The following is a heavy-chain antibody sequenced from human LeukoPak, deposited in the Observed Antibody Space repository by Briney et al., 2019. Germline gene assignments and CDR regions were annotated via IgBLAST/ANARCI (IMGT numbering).Heavy chain of an antibody. J-gene: IGHJ4*02. CDR1: GDSISSYY. Sequence: SETLSLTCTVSGDSISSYYWSWIRQPPGKGLEWIGYIYYSGSTNYNPSLKSRVTISVDTSKNQFSLKLGSVTAADTAVYYCARHCTQQLKFDYWGQGTLVTVSS. D-gene: IGHD6-13*01. CDR2: IYYSGST. CDR3: ARHCTQQLKFDY. V-gene: IGHV4-59*08.